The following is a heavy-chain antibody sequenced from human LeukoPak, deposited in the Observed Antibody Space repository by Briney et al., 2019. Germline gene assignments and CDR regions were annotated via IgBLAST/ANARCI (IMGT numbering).Heavy chain of an antibody. V-gene: IGHV3-21*06. CDR1: GFAFSSYG. J-gene: IGHJ3*02. D-gene: IGHD5/OR15-5a*01. CDR3: ARGRGYSVSSDAFDI. Sequence: GGSLRLSCTASGFAFSSYGMNWVRQAPGKGLEWVSSISTSSGYIYYADLVEGRFTISRDNAKNSLYLQMDSLSAEDTAMYYCARGRGYSVSSDAFDIWGQGTMVTVSS. CDR2: ISTSSGYI.